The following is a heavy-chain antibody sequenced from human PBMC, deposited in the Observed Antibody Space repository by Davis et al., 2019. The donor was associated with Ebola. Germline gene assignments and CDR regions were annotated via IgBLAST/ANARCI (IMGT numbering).Heavy chain of an antibody. CDR3: ARRADY. CDR2: LSYDGSYD. Sequence: GESLKISCAASGFTLNYLGMHWVRQAPGKGLEWVATLSYDGSYDFYADSVKGRFTISRDNSKNTLYLQMNSLRAEDTAVYYCARRADYWGQGTLVTVSS. J-gene: IGHJ4*02. V-gene: IGHV3-30*03. CDR1: GFTLNYLG.